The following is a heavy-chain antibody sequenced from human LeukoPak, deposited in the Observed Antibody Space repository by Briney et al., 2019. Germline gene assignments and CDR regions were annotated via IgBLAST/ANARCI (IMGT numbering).Heavy chain of an antibody. J-gene: IGHJ4*02. Sequence: SETLSLTCSVSGGSVSSSSYYWGWIRQPPGKGLEWIANIYYSGRTYYNPSLRSRVSISVDTSKNQFSLKLSSVTAADTAVYYCASHNTNSSFDYWGQGTLVTVSS. CDR2: IYYSGRT. V-gene: IGHV4-39*01. CDR3: ASHNTNSSFDY. CDR1: GGSVSSSSYY. D-gene: IGHD6-6*01.